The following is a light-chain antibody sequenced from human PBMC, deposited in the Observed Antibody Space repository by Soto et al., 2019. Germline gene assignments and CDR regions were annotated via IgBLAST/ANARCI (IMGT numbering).Light chain of an antibody. CDR2: DTS. CDR1: TGAVTSRHY. Sequence: QAVVTQEPSLTVSPGGTVTLTCASSTGAVTSRHYPYWFQQKPGQVPRALIYDTSNKPSGTPARFSGSLLGGKPALKLSGAQPEDEADYYCSPSDSSVLVFGGGTKLTVL. V-gene: IGLV7-46*01. CDR3: SPSDSSVLV. J-gene: IGLJ3*02.